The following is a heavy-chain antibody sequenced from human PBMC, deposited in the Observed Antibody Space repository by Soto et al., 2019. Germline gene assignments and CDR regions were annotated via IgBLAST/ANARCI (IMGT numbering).Heavy chain of an antibody. D-gene: IGHD3-22*01. J-gene: IGHJ1*01. CDR3: ARDRVESGYPEYFQH. Sequence: HPGGSLRLSCAASGFTVSSNYMSWVRQAPGKGLEWGSVIYSGGSTYYADSVKGRFTISRDNSENTLYLQMNSLRAEDTAVYYCARDRVESGYPEYFQHWGQGTLVTVS. CDR2: IYSGGST. CDR1: GFTVSSNY. V-gene: IGHV3-53*01.